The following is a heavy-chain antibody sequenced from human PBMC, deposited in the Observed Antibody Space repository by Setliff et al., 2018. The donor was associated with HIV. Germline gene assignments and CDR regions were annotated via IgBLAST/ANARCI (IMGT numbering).Heavy chain of an antibody. CDR1: GYIFTDYY. CDR3: AADNYNCNSFDS. CDR2: INPNGGYT. J-gene: IGHJ4*02. Sequence: GASVKVSCKASGYIFTDYYIHWVRQGPGQGLEWMGWINPNGGYTNYAQKFLGRVTMTQDTSFTTAYLELSRLGSDDTAVYYCAADNYNCNSFDSWGQGSLVTVSS. D-gene: IGHD3-3*01. V-gene: IGHV1-2*02.